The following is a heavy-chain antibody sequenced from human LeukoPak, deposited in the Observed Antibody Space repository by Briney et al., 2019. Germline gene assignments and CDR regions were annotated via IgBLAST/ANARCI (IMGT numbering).Heavy chain of an antibody. Sequence: GGSLRLSCAASGFTLDDYAMHWVRQAPGKGLEWVSGISWNSGSIGYADSVKGRFTISRDNAKNSLYLQMNSLRAEDTALYYCAKDLYSGSYWELDYWGQGTLVTVSS. D-gene: IGHD1-26*01. J-gene: IGHJ4*02. CDR2: ISWNSGSI. CDR3: AKDLYSGSYWELDY. V-gene: IGHV3-9*01. CDR1: GFTLDDYA.